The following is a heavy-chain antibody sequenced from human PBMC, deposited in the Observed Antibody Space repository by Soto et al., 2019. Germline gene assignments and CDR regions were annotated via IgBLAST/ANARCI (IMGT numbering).Heavy chain of an antibody. CDR2: IDPSDSYT. CDR1: GYSFTSYW. J-gene: IGHJ4*02. D-gene: IGHD6-13*01. V-gene: IGHV5-10-1*01. CDR3: ARHTGQQLFLDDY. Sequence: GESLKISCKGSGYSFTSYWISWVRQMPGKGLEWMGRIDPSDSYTNYSPSFQGHVTISADKSISTAYLQWSSLKASDTAMYYCARHTGQQLFLDDYWGQGTLVTVSS.